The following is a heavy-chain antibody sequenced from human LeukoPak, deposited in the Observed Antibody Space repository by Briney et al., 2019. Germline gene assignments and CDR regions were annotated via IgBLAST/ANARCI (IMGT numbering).Heavy chain of an antibody. D-gene: IGHD6-19*01. CDR1: GFNFRDHW. CDR3: VKNDGWFHLAQ. V-gene: IGHV3-7*03. J-gene: IGHJ4*02. CDR2: IKNDGSET. Sequence: GGSLRLSCAVSGFNFRDHWMDWVRQAPGKGLEWVGHIKNDGSETYYLDSLKGRFSISRDNTNNALYLQMNSLRVEDTAVYYCVKNDGWFHLAQWGQGTLVTVSS.